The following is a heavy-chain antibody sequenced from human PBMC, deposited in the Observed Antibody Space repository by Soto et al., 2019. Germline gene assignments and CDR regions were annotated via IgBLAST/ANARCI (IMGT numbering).Heavy chain of an antibody. CDR2: IYYSGST. CDR3: ASRRDFWSGYSPSFDY. J-gene: IGHJ4*02. V-gene: IGHV4-31*03. Sequence: GPGPGGASETLSLTCTVSGGSISSGGYYWSWIRQHPGKGLEWIGYIYYSGSTYYNPSLKSRVTISVDTSKNQFSLKLSSVTAADTAVYYCASRRDFWSGYSPSFDYWGQGTLVTVSS. CDR1: GGSISSGGYY. D-gene: IGHD3-3*01.